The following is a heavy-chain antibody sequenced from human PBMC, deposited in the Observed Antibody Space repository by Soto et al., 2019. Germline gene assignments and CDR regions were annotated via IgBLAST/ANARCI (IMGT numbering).Heavy chain of an antibody. CDR2: IHFTGTT. CDR1: GGAISGFF. CDR3: ASRDPGTSVDY. Sequence: PSETLSLTCTVSGGAISGFFWNWIRQPPGKGLDWIGSIHFTGTTNYNPSLKNRVTVSVHPSKSQFSLKVTSLTAADTAVYYCASRDPGTSVDYWGQGTLVTVSS. D-gene: IGHD1-7*01. V-gene: IGHV4-4*09. J-gene: IGHJ4*02.